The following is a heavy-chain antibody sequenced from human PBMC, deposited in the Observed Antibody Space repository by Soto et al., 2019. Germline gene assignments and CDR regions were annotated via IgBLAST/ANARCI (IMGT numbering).Heavy chain of an antibody. J-gene: IGHJ4*02. CDR2: ISGSGDST. CDR3: AKRATGTYFDY. CDR1: GFTFSSYA. V-gene: IGHV3-23*01. D-gene: IGHD1-1*01. Sequence: EVQLLESGGGLVQPGGSLRLSCAASGFTFSSYAMRWVRQAPAKGLEWVSVISGSGDSTYYADSVKGRFTISRDNSKNTLYLQMNSLRAEDTAVYYCAKRATGTYFDYWGQGTLVTVSS.